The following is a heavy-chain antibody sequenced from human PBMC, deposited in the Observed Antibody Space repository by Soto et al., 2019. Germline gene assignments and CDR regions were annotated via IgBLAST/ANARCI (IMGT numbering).Heavy chain of an antibody. J-gene: IGHJ4*02. V-gene: IGHV4-61*01. CDR1: GGSVSSGSYY. Sequence: QVQLQESGPGLVKPSETLSLTCTVSGGSVSSGSYYWSWIRQPPGKGLEWIGYIYYSGSTNYNPSLKSRVTISVDTSKNQFSLKLSSVTAADTAVYYCARDHPYSGGWYYFDYWGQGTLVTVSS. CDR2: IYYSGST. CDR3: ARDHPYSGGWYYFDY. D-gene: IGHD6-19*01.